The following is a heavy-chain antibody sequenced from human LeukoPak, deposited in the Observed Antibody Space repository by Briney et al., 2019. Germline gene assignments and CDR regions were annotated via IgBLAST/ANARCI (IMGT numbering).Heavy chain of an antibody. CDR1: GFTFRNYW. Sequence: GGSLRLSCAASGFTFRNYWMGWVRQAPGKGLEWVANTKPDGSAEYYADSVRGRFTTSRDNANNLLYLQMNRLRAEDTAVYYCERDGGLNTNFDYWGQGTLVTVSS. D-gene: IGHD2-15*01. CDR3: ERDGGLNTNFDY. CDR2: TKPDGSAE. V-gene: IGHV3-7*01. J-gene: IGHJ4*02.